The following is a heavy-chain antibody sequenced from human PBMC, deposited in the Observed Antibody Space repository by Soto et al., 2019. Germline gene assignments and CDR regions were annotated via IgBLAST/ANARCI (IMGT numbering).Heavy chain of an antibody. CDR3: ARVRRYNGNYRPTHDDAFDI. J-gene: IGHJ3*02. V-gene: IGHV4-39*01. CDR2: IDYRGST. D-gene: IGHD1-7*01. Sequence: QLQLQESGPGLVKPSETLSLTCTVSGGSISSSSYYWGWIRQPPGKGLEWIGSIDYRGSTYYNPYLRRRVTISVYTCKNQFSLQLSSVAAADTAVYYCARVRRYNGNYRPTHDDAFDIWGQGTMVTVAS. CDR1: GGSISSSSYY.